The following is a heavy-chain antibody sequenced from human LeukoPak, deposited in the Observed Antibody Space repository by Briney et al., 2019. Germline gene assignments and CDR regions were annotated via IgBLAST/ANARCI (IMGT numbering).Heavy chain of an antibody. V-gene: IGHV3-15*01. CDR2: IKSKTDGGTT. D-gene: IGHD3-16*02. Sequence: SGGSLRLSCAASGFAFSNVWMNWVRQAPGKGLVWVGLIKSKTDGGTTDYAAPVKGRFTISRDDSKNTLYLHMNSLTTEDTAVYYCSRYFDYWGQGTLVTVSS. J-gene: IGHJ4*02. CDR3: SRYFDY. CDR1: GFAFSNVW.